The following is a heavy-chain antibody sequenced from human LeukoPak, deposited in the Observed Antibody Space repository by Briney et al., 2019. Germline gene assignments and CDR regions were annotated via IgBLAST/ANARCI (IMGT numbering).Heavy chain of an antibody. CDR3: AKPYSSGWYDAFDI. D-gene: IGHD6-19*01. CDR2: ISGSGGST. Sequence: GGSLRLSCAASGFTFSSYAMTWVRQAPGKGLECVSVISGSGGSTYYADSVEGRFTISRDNSKNTLYLQMSSLRAEDTAVYYCAKPYSSGWYDAFDIWGQGTMVTVSS. CDR1: GFTFSSYA. J-gene: IGHJ3*02. V-gene: IGHV3-23*01.